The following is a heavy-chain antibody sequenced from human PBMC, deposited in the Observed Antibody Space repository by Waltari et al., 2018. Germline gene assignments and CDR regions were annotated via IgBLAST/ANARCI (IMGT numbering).Heavy chain of an antibody. V-gene: IGHV3-23*01. D-gene: IGHD2-21*01. CDR3: AKELAYCGGDCYSGLFDY. J-gene: IGHJ4*02. CDR1: GFTFSSYA. Sequence: EVQLLESGGGLVQPGGSLRLSCAASGFTFSSYAMSWVSQAPGKGLEWVSAISGSGGSTYYADSVKGRFTISRDNSKNTLYLQMNSLRAEDTAVYYCAKELAYCGGDCYSGLFDYWGQGTLVTVSS. CDR2: ISGSGGST.